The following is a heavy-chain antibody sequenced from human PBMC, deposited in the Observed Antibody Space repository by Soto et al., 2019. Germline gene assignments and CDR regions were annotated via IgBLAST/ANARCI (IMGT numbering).Heavy chain of an antibody. CDR3: TRESMSGWSDF. CDR2: TYHRSQWYS. V-gene: IGHV6-1*01. CDR1: GDSVSSNSAS. D-gene: IGHD6-19*01. Sequence: SQTLSLTCVIPGDSVSSNSASWNWIRHSPSRGFEWLGRTYHRSQWYSDYAVSMKSRITIKPDTSKNQFSLQLNSVTPDDTAIYHCTRESMSGWSDFWGQGKLVTVSS. J-gene: IGHJ4*02.